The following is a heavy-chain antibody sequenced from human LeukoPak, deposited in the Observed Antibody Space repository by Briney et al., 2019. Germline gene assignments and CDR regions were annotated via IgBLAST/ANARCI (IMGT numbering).Heavy chain of an antibody. J-gene: IGHJ4*02. CDR2: ISGSGGST. CDR1: GFTFSSYA. CDR3: AKVPGQWLVTEHFDY. Sequence: PGGSLRLSCAASGFTFSSYAMSWVRQAPGKGLEWVSAISGSGGSTYYADSVKGRFTISRDNSKNTLYLQMNSLRAEDTAVYYCAKVPGQWLVTEHFDYWGQGTLVTVSS. V-gene: IGHV3-23*01. D-gene: IGHD6-19*01.